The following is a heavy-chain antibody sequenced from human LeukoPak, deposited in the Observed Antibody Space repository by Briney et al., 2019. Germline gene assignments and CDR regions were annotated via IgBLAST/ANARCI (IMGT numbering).Heavy chain of an antibody. J-gene: IGHJ5*02. CDR2: IYPGDSDT. V-gene: IGHV5-51*03. CDR3: ARATTPAGDGDWFDP. CDR1: GYSSTYYY. Sequence: GESLKISCKASGYSSTYYYIAWVRLMPGKGLEWMGIIYPGDSDTRYSPSFQGQVTISADNSMKTAYLQWNSLQASDTAIYYCARATTPAGDGDWFDPWGQGTLVTVSS. D-gene: IGHD4-17*01.